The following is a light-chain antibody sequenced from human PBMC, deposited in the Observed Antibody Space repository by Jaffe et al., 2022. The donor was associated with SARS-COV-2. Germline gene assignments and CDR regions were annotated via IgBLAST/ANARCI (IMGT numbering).Light chain of an antibody. Sequence: QSALTQPASVSGSPGQSITISCTGTSSDVGGYNYVSWYQQHPGKAPKLLIYEVSDRPSGVPDRFSGSKSGNTASLTISGLQAEDEAHYYCSSYTSSSTLVFGGGTKLTVL. CDR1: SSDVGGYNY. CDR2: EVS. J-gene: IGLJ3*02. V-gene: IGLV2-14*01. CDR3: SSYTSSSTLV.